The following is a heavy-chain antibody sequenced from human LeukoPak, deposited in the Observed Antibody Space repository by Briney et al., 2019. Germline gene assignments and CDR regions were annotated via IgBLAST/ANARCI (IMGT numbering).Heavy chain of an antibody. CDR3: ARAFGGADQFDY. J-gene: IGHJ4*02. CDR1: GFTFSSYS. Sequence: GGSLRLSCAASGFTFSSYSMNWVRQAPGKGLEWVSSISSSSSYIYYADSVKGRCTISRDNDKNSLYLQMNSLRAEDTAVYYCARAFGGADQFDYWGQGTLVTVSS. D-gene: IGHD3-10*01. V-gene: IGHV3-21*01. CDR2: ISSSSSYI.